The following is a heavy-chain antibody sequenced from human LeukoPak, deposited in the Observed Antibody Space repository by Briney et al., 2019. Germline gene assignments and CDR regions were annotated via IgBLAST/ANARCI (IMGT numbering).Heavy chain of an antibody. CDR2: IGNSGGST. V-gene: IGHV3-23*01. D-gene: IGHD2/OR15-2a*01. Sequence: PGGSLRLSCAASGFAFSSYGMTWVRQAPGKGLEWVSTIGNSGGSTYYADSVKGRFTISRDNSKNTLYLQMDSLRAEDTAVYYCARGGLSRFGFWGQGTLVTVSS. J-gene: IGHJ4*02. CDR3: ARGGLSRFGF. CDR1: GFAFSSYG.